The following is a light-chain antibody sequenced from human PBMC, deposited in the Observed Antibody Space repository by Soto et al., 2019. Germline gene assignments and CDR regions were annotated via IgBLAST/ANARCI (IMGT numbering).Light chain of an antibody. J-gene: IGLJ2*01. Sequence: QSALTQPASVSGSPGQSITISCTETSSDVGSYNLVSWYQQHPGKAPKLMIYEGSKRPSGVSNRFSGSKSGNTASLTISWLQAEDEADYYCCSYSGSSTFVVFGGGTKLTVL. CDR1: SSDVGSYNL. V-gene: IGLV2-23*03. CDR3: CSYSGSSTFVV. CDR2: EGS.